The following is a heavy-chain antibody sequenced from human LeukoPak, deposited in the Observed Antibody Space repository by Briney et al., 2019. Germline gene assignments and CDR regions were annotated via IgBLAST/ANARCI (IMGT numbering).Heavy chain of an antibody. CDR1: GFMFSSNW. CDR3: AKVGPGSDYHYGMDV. J-gene: IGHJ6*02. D-gene: IGHD3-10*01. Sequence: GGSLRLSCAASGFMFSSNWMSWVRQAPGKGLEWVSAITNSDDRSYYADSVRGRFAVSRDNSKNTLYLQMSSLRGEDTAVYYCAKVGPGSDYHYGMDVWGQGTTVTVSS. V-gene: IGHV3-23*01. CDR2: ITNSDDRS.